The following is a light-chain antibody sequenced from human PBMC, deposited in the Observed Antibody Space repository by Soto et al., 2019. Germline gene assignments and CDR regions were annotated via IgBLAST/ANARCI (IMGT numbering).Light chain of an antibody. V-gene: IGKV1-33*01. J-gene: IGKJ5*01. Sequence: DIQMTQSPSSLSASVVDRFTITFHATQDIRKYLNWYQQKPGKAPKLLIYDASSLETGVPSRFSGSGSGTDFTLTISSLQPEDFATYYCQQYDNLPLIFGQGTRLEIK. CDR2: DAS. CDR3: QQYDNLPLI. CDR1: QDIRKY.